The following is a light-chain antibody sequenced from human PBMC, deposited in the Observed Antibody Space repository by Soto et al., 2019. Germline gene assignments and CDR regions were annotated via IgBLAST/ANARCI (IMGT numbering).Light chain of an antibody. J-gene: IGKJ1*01. V-gene: IGKV3-20*01. CDR2: ETY. Sequence: IVLTQSPDTLSLSPGERVTLSCRASQSVRNNYLAWYQQKPGQAPRLLIYETYRRATGIPDRFSGSGSGLDFTLTISRLEPEDFAVYLCQQYGGSSRTFGLGTKVEIK. CDR3: QQYGGSSRT. CDR1: QSVRNNY.